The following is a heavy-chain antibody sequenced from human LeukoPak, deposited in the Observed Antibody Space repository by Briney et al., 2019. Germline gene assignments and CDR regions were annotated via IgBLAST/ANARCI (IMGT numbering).Heavy chain of an antibody. J-gene: IGHJ4*02. CDR3: AKDSGESLDY. Sequence: PGGSLRLSCAASGFTFSTYEMNWVRQAPGKGLEWVSAISGSGGSTYYADSVKGRFTISRDNSKNTLYLQMNSLRAEDTAVYYCAKDSGESLDYWGQGTLVTVSS. CDR2: ISGSGGST. CDR1: GFTFSTYE. V-gene: IGHV3-23*01. D-gene: IGHD4-17*01.